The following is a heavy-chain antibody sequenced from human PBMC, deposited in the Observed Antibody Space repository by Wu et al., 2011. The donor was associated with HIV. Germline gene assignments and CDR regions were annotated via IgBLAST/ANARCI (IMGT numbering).Heavy chain of an antibody. CDR3: ARDEGRSGFLGGDLVY. J-gene: IGHJ4*02. Sequence: QVQLVQSGAEVKKPGSSVKVSCKASGGTFSSYGFTWVRQAPGQGLEWMGRIIPTFGAVEYAQRFQGRVTITADKSLTTVYMDLRGLISADTAVYYCARDEGRSGFLGGDLVYWGQGTQVTVSS. D-gene: IGHD6-19*01. CDR1: GGTFSSYG. CDR2: IIPTFGAV. V-gene: IGHV1-69*08.